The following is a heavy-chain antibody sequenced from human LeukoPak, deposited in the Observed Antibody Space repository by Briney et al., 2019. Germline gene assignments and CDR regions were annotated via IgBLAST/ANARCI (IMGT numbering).Heavy chain of an antibody. D-gene: IGHD1-26*01. V-gene: IGHV3-30-3*01. Sequence: GRSLRLSCAASGFTFSSYAMHWVRQAPGKGLEWVAVISYDGSNKYYADSVKGRFTISRDNPKNTLYLQMNSLRAEDTAVYYCARQKVGAADRLDYWGQGTLVTVSS. CDR3: ARQKVGAADRLDY. CDR1: GFTFSSYA. CDR2: ISYDGSNK. J-gene: IGHJ4*02.